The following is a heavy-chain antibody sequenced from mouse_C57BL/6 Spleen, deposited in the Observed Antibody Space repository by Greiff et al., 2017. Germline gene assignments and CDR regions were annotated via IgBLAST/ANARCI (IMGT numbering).Heavy chain of an antibody. CDR3: ARLGYEGAFAY. J-gene: IGHJ3*01. CDR1: GFTFSSYT. CDR2: ISGGGGNT. V-gene: IGHV5-9*01. D-gene: IGHD2-3*01. Sequence: EVQVVESGGGLVKPGGSLKLSCAASGFTFSSYTMSWVRQTPEKRLEWVATISGGGGNTYYPDSVKGRFTISRDNAKNTLYLQMSSLRSEDTALYYCARLGYEGAFAYWGQGTLVTVSA.